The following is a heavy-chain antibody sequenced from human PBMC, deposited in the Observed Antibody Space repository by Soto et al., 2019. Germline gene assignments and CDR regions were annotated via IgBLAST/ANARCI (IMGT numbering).Heavy chain of an antibody. D-gene: IGHD2-21*01. J-gene: IGHJ4*02. Sequence: LRLSCAASGFTFSNYWMSWVRQAPGKGLEWVANIKQDGSEKYYVDSVKGRFTISKDNAKNSLSLQMNSLRAEDTAVYYCARLMWYFDYWGQGTLVTVSS. CDR2: IKQDGSEK. V-gene: IGHV3-7*05. CDR1: GFTFSNYW. CDR3: ARLMWYFDY.